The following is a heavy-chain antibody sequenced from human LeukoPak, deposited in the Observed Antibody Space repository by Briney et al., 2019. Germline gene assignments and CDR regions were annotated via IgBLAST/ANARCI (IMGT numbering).Heavy chain of an antibody. J-gene: IGHJ4*02. CDR2: IYSGST. Sequence: GGSLRLSCTVSGFTVSSNSMSWVRQAPGKGLEWVSFIYSGSTHYSDSVEGRFTISRDNSKNTLYLQMSSLRAEDTAVYYCARRAGAYSHPYDYWGQGTLVTVSS. CDR1: GFTVSSNS. D-gene: IGHD4/OR15-4a*01. CDR3: ARRAGAYSHPYDY. V-gene: IGHV3-53*01.